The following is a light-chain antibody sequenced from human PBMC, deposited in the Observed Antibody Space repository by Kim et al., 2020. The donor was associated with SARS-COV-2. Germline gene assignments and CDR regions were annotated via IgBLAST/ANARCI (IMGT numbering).Light chain of an antibody. J-gene: IGKJ1*01. CDR2: AAS. CDR3: QKCDSAPWT. Sequence: ASGGDRATITCRASQDISNYLAWFQLKPGKAPKLLFYAASALQPGVPSRFSGSGSGTDFTLTVTSLQPEDVATYYCQKCDSAPWTFGQGTKVDIK. CDR1: QDISNY. V-gene: IGKV1-27*01.